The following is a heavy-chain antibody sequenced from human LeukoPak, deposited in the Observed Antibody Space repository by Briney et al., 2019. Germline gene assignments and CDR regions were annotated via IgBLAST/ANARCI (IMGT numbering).Heavy chain of an antibody. D-gene: IGHD3-22*01. CDR3: ARECGYYDSSGYSPPGAFDI. V-gene: IGHV1-2*02. Sequence: VRQAPGQGLEWMGWINPNSGGTNYAQKFQGRVTMTRDTSISTAYMELSRLRSDDTAVYYGARECGYYDSSGYSPPGAFDIWGQGTMVTVSS. CDR2: INPNSGGT. J-gene: IGHJ3*02.